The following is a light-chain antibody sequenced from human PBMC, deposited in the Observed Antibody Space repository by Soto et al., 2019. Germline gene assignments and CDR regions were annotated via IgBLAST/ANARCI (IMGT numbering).Light chain of an antibody. CDR2: DAS. V-gene: IGKV3-11*01. CDR3: QQRSNWPST. CDR1: QSVSSY. Sequence: EIVFTQSPATLSLSPGERDALSCRASQSVSSYLAWYQQKPGQAPRLLIYDASKRAPGIPARFTGSGSGTDFTLTISSLEPEDFAVYFCQQRSNWPSTFGGGTKVEI. J-gene: IGKJ4*01.